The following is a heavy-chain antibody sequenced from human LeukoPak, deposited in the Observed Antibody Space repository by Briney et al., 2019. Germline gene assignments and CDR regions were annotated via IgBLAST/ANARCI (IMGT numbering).Heavy chain of an antibody. CDR3: ASSLYDFWSGTYYHYYYGMDV. J-gene: IGHJ6*02. V-gene: IGHV4-59*08. D-gene: IGHD3-3*01. CDR1: GGSISNYY. CDR2: IYYSGST. Sequence: PSETLSLTCTVSGGSISNYYWSWIRQPPGKGLEWIGYIYYSGSTNYNPSLKSRVTISVDTSKNQFSLKLSSVTAADTAVYYCASSLYDFWSGTYYHYYYGMDVWGQGTTVTVSS.